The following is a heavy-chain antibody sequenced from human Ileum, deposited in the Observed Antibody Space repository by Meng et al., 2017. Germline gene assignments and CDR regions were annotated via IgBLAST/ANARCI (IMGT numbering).Heavy chain of an antibody. CDR2: AST. V-gene: IGHV4-61*08. CDR1: GVSVSSDGFI. Sequence: LAQYGSGLRLVVHAETLSLTFTGSGVSVSSDGFIWGWVRQPPGKGLEWIGYASTNYNPSLKSRVTISLDTSKNQFSLELSSVTAADTAVYYCARDHWGSLDYWGQGILVTVSS. CDR3: ARDHWGSLDY. J-gene: IGHJ4*02. D-gene: IGHD7-27*01.